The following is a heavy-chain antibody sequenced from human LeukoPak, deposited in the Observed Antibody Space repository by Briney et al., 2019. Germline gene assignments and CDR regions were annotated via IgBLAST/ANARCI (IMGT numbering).Heavy chain of an antibody. Sequence: PGGSLRLSCIASGFSFSSYSMSWVRQAPGRGLDWVALIDRGSSVICYADSVKGRFTISRDNAKNSLYLQMNNLRAEDTALYYCARDLPAATAWGQGTQVTVSS. D-gene: IGHD2-2*01. J-gene: IGHJ5*02. V-gene: IGHV3-21*01. CDR3: ARDLPAATA. CDR1: GFSFSSYS. CDR2: IDRGSSVI.